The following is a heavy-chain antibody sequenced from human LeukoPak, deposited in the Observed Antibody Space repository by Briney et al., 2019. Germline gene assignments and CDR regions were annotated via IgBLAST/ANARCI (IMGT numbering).Heavy chain of an antibody. V-gene: IGHV1-2*02. CDR2: INPNSGGT. J-gene: IGHJ4*02. CDR3: ARGVPASYSSGWYVNY. D-gene: IGHD6-19*01. CDR1: GYTFTGYY. Sequence: VASVKLSCTASGYTFTGYYMHWVRQAPGPGLEWMGWINPNSGGTNYAQKCQGRVTMTRDASISTAYMELSRLGSDDTAVYYCARGVPASYSSGWYVNYWGQG.